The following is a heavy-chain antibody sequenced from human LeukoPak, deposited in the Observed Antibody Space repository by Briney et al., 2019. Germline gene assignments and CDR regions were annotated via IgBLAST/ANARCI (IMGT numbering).Heavy chain of an antibody. CDR1: GGSISSYY. V-gene: IGHV4-4*09. J-gene: IGHJ6*03. Sequence: SETLSLTCTVSGGSISSYYWSWIRQPPGKGLEWIGYIYTSGSTNYNPSLKSRVTIPVDTSKNQFSLKLSSVTAADTAVYYCARHPDYYYYMDVWGKGTTVTVSS. CDR2: IYTSGST. CDR3: ARHPDYYYYMDV.